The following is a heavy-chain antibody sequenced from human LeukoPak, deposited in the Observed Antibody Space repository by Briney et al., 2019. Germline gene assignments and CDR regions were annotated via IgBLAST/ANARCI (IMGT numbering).Heavy chain of an antibody. Sequence: SETLSLTCTVSGYSISSGYYWGWIRQPPGKGLEWIGSIYRSGSTYYNPSLKSRVTISVDTSKNQFSLKLSSVTAADTAVYYCARDGKGFWSGYYLNWGQGTLVTVSS. CDR3: ARDGKGFWSGYYLN. V-gene: IGHV4-38-2*02. D-gene: IGHD3-3*01. CDR2: IYRSGST. CDR1: GYSISSGYY. J-gene: IGHJ4*02.